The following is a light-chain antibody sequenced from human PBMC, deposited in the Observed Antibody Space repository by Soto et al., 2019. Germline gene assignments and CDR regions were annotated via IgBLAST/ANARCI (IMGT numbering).Light chain of an antibody. Sequence: EIVLTQSPATLSLSPGERATLSCRASQSVRSNLAWYQHKPGQAPRLLIYDVSNSATGIPGRFSGSGFGTEFTLTISNVEPEDFAVYYCQQRDNWPWTFGQGAKVEIK. CDR2: DVS. CDR1: QSVRSN. J-gene: IGKJ1*01. CDR3: QQRDNWPWT. V-gene: IGKV3-11*01.